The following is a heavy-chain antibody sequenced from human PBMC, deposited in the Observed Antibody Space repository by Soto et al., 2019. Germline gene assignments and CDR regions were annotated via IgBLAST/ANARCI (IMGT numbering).Heavy chain of an antibody. CDR2: IIPIFGTA. Sequence: SVKVSCKASGGTFSSYAISWVRQAPGQGLEWMGGIIPIFGTANYAQKFQGRVTITADKSTSTAYMELSSLRSEDTAVYYCARVRNTIFGVVSWFDPWGQGTLVTVSS. J-gene: IGHJ5*02. V-gene: IGHV1-69*06. CDR1: GGTFSSYA. CDR3: ARVRNTIFGVVSWFDP. D-gene: IGHD3-3*01.